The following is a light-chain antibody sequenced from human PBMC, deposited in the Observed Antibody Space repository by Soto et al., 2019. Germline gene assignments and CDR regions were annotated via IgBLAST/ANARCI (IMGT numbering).Light chain of an antibody. V-gene: IGLV2-14*01. J-gene: IGLJ2*01. CDR3: CSCRSSIVV. CDR2: EVS. Sequence: QSALTQPASVSGSPGQSITISCTGTSSDVGGYNYVSWYQQHPGKAPKLMIYEVSDRPSGVSNRFSGSKSGNTASLTISGLQAEDEAHYYCCSCRSSIVVFGGGTKVTVL. CDR1: SSDVGGYNY.